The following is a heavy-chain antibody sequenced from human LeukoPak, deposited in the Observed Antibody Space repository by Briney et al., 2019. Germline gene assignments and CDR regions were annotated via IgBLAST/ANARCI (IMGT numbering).Heavy chain of an antibody. J-gene: IGHJ5*02. CDR1: GGTISSGDYY. V-gene: IGHV4-30-4*01. D-gene: IGHD2-8*01. Sequence: SQTLSLTCTVSGGTISSGDYYWVWMRQPPGKGLVWIAYVFYSGSTYYNPSLKIQVTISLDTAKNQFSLRWSSVTAADTAVYYCARRDNGWFDPWGQGTLVTVSS. CDR2: VFYSGST. CDR3: ARRDNGWFDP.